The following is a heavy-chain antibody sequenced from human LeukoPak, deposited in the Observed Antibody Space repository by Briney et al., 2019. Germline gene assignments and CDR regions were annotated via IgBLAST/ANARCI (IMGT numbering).Heavy chain of an antibody. CDR3: VRDSYSGSDTAPDY. CDR1: GFTFSNYW. Sequence: PGGPLRLSCAASGFTFSNYWMSWVRQAPGKGLEWVANIKQDGSEKYYVDSVKGRFTISRDNAKNSVYLQMNSLRAGDTAMYYCVRDSYSGSDTAPDYWGQGTLVTISS. CDR2: IKQDGSEK. D-gene: IGHD5-12*01. V-gene: IGHV3-7*03. J-gene: IGHJ4*02.